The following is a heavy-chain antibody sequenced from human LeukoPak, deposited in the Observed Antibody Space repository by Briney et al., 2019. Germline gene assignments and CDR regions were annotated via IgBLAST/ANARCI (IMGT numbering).Heavy chain of an antibody. V-gene: IGHV3-7*01. Sequence: GGSLRLSCAASEFTFSSYWMTWVRQAPGKGLEWVANIKQDGSEKYYVDSVKGRFTISRDNAKNSLYLQMNSLRAEDTAVYYCAKGRTTVTTGDAFDIWGQGTMVTVSS. CDR1: EFTFSSYW. CDR3: AKGRTTVTTGDAFDI. CDR2: IKQDGSEK. J-gene: IGHJ3*02. D-gene: IGHD4-17*01.